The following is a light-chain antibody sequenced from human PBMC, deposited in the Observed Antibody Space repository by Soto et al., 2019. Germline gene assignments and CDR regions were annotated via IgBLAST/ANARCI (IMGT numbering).Light chain of an antibody. Sequence: DIQMTQSPSSLSASVGDRVTITCQAGQDISNYLNWYQQKPGKAPKLLIYDASNLETGVPSRFSGSGSGTDFTFTISSLQPEDIATYYCQQYDSLPITFGQGTRLEIK. CDR3: QQYDSLPIT. J-gene: IGKJ5*01. CDR1: QDISNY. CDR2: DAS. V-gene: IGKV1-33*01.